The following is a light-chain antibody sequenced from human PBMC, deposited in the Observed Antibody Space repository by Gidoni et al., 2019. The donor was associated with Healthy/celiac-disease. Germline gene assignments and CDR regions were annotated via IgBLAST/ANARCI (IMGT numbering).Light chain of an antibody. V-gene: IGKV1-39*01. CDR3: QQSYSTPRT. Sequence: DIQMTPSPSSLSASVGDRVTITCRASQSICSYLNWYQQKPGKAPKLLIYAASSLQSGVPSRFSGSGSGTDFTLTISSLQPEDFATYYCQQSYSTPRTFGQGTKLEIK. J-gene: IGKJ2*01. CDR2: AAS. CDR1: QSICSY.